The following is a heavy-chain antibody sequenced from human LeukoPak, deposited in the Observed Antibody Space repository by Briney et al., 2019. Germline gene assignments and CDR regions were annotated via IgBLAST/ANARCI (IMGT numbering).Heavy chain of an antibody. CDR1: GYTFTSYD. Sequence: GASVKVSCKASGYTFTSYDINWVRQAPGQGLEWMGWMNPTSGHTGYAQKFQGRVTMTRDTSISTAYMELNSLTSEDTAVYYCARSPVGVRKKHDLGDRGTLVIVSS. V-gene: IGHV1-8*01. CDR3: ARSPVGVRKKHDL. J-gene: IGHJ4*02. CDR2: MNPTSGHT. D-gene: IGHD3/OR15-3a*01.